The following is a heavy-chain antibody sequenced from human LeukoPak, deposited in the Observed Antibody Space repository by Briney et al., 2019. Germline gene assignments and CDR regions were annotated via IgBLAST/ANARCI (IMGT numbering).Heavy chain of an antibody. D-gene: IGHD6-13*01. V-gene: IGHV4-34*01. CDR2: ISHSGST. CDR3: ARGLGGYSSSWYEVRNYYFDY. Sequence: SETLSLTCAVYGGSFSGYYWSWIRQPPGKGLEWIGEISHSGSTNYNPSLKSRVTISVDTSKNQFTLKLSSVTAADTAVYYCARGLGGYSSSWYEVRNYYFDYWGQGTLVTVSS. CDR1: GGSFSGYY. J-gene: IGHJ4*02.